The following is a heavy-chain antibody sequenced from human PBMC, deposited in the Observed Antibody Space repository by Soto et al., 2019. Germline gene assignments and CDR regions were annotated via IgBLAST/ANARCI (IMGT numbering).Heavy chain of an antibody. CDR3: AKGASRIVVVVAATRPRFDP. CDR2: ISGSGGST. Sequence: GGSLRLSCAASGFTFSSYVMSWVRQAPGKGLEWVSAISGSGGSTYYADSVKGRFTISRDNSKNTLYLQMNSLRAEDTAVYYCAKGASRIVVVVAATRPRFDPWGQGTLVTVSS. D-gene: IGHD2-15*01. V-gene: IGHV3-23*01. CDR1: GFTFSSYV. J-gene: IGHJ5*02.